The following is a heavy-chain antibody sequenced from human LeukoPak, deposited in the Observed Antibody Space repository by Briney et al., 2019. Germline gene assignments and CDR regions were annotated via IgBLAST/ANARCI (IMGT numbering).Heavy chain of an antibody. Sequence: GGSLRLSCAASGFTFSSYAMHWVRQAPGKGLEWVTFIRHDGSNKYYADSVKGRFTISRDNAKNSLYLQMNSLRAEDTAVYYCARDRADIAVGYYFDYWGQGTLVTVSS. CDR3: ARDRADIAVGYYFDY. CDR2: IRHDGSNK. V-gene: IGHV3-30*02. J-gene: IGHJ4*02. CDR1: GFTFSSYA. D-gene: IGHD6-19*01.